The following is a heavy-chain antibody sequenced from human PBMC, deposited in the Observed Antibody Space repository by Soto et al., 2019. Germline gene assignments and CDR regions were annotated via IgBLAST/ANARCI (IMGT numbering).Heavy chain of an antibody. CDR1: GFTFSSYA. D-gene: IGHD3-22*01. CDR2: ISGSGGST. CDR3: AKATPLEYMIVVVITGYYFDY. Sequence: GGSLRLSCAASGFTFSSYAMSWVRQAPGKGLEWVSAISGSGGSTYYADSVKGRFTISRDNSKNKLYLQMNSLRAEDTAVYYCAKATPLEYMIVVVITGYYFDYWGQGTLVTVSS. J-gene: IGHJ4*02. V-gene: IGHV3-23*01.